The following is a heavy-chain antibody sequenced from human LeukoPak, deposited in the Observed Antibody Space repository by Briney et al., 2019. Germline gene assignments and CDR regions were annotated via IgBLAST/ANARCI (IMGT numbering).Heavy chain of an antibody. V-gene: IGHV1-69*06. CDR3: AREVRYYLWFDP. Sequence: GSSVKVSCKASGGTFSSYAISWVRQAPGQGLEWMGRIIPIFGTANYAQKFQGRVTITADKSTSTDYLELSSLRSEDTAVYYCAREVRYYLWFDPWGQGTLVTVSS. J-gene: IGHJ5*02. CDR1: GGTFSSYA. D-gene: IGHD3-10*01. CDR2: IIPIFGTA.